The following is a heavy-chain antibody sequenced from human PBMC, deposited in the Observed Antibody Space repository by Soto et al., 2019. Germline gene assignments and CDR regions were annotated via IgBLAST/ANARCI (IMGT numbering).Heavy chain of an antibody. CDR1: GYTFTSYY. CDR2: INPSGGST. V-gene: IGHV1-46*01. Sequence: GASVKVSCKASGYTFTSYYMHWVRQAPGQGLEWMGIINPSGGSTSYAQKFQGRVTMTRDTSTSTVYMELSSLRSEDTAVYYCAGHPGVAATENYFDYWGQGTLVTVSS. CDR3: AGHPGVAATENYFDY. J-gene: IGHJ4*02. D-gene: IGHD2-15*01.